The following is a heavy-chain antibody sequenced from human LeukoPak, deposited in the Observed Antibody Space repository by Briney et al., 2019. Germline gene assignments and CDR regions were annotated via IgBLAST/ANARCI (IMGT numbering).Heavy chain of an antibody. CDR1: GYTYTSYD. J-gene: IGHJ5*02. Sequence: ASVKVSCKASGYTYTSYDINWVRQATGQGLEWMGWMNPNTGNTGYAQKFQGRVTMTRNTSISTAYMELSSLRSEDTAVYYCARDGYGYSYGYLERQGFDPWGQGTLVTVSS. CDR2: MNPNTGNT. D-gene: IGHD5-18*01. V-gene: IGHV1-8*01. CDR3: ARDGYGYSYGYLERQGFDP.